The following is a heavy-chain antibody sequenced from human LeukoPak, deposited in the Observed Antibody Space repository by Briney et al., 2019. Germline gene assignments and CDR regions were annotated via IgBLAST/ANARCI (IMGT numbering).Heavy chain of an antibody. CDR3: ARSFERITIFGVVIGGDYFDY. CDR1: GGSISSYY. D-gene: IGHD3-3*01. Sequence: SETLSLTCTVSGGSISSYYWSWIRQPPGKGLEWIGYIYYSGSTNYNPSLKSRVTISVDTSKNQFSLKLSSVTAADTAVYYCARSFERITIFGVVIGGDYFDYWGQGTLVTVSS. J-gene: IGHJ4*02. V-gene: IGHV4-59*01. CDR2: IYYSGST.